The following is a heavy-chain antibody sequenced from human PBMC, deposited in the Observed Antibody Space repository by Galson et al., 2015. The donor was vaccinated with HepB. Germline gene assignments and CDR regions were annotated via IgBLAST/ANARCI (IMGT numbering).Heavy chain of an antibody. J-gene: IGHJ1*01. Sequence: SVKVSCKVSGYTLTELSMHWVRQAPGKGLEWMGGFDPEDGETIYAQKFQGRVTMTEDTSTDTAYMELSSLRSEDTAVYYCATAQKTSFFYSSGFQYFQHWGQGTLVTVSS. D-gene: IGHD6-19*01. CDR3: ATAQKTSFFYSSGFQYFQH. V-gene: IGHV1-24*01. CDR1: GYTLTELS. CDR2: FDPEDGET.